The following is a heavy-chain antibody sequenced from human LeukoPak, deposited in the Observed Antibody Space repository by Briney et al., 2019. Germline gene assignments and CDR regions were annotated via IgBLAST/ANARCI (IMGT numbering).Heavy chain of an antibody. CDR2: IRYDGSNK. CDR1: GFTFSSYG. D-gene: IGHD1-14*01. V-gene: IGHV3-30*02. J-gene: IGHJ6*03. CDR3: AKDRYLPGRMDV. Sequence: GGSLRLSCAASGFTFSSYGMHWVRQAPGKGLEWVAFIRYDGSNKYYADSVKGRFTMSRDNSKNTLYLQMNSLRAEDTAVYYCAKDRYLPGRMDVWGKGTTVTISS.